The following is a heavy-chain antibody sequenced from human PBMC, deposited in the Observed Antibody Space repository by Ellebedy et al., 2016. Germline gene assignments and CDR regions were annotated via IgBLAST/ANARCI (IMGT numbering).Heavy chain of an antibody. J-gene: IGHJ1*01. CDR2: ISTYNVNT. CDR3: ARGGGAVAGSYFQH. CDR1: GYTFTSYG. D-gene: IGHD6-19*01. V-gene: IGHV1-18*01. Sequence: ASVKVSXXASGYTFTSYGISWVRQAPGQGLEWMGWISTYNVNTNYAQKLQGRVTMTTDTSTSTAYMELRSLRSDDTAVYYCARGGGAVAGSYFQHWGQGTLVTVSS.